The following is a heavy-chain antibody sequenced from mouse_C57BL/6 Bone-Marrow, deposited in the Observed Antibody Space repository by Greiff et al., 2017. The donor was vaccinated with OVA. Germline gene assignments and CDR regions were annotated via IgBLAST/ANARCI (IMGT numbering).Heavy chain of an antibody. J-gene: IGHJ2*01. Sequence: ESGPGLVKPSQSLSLTCSVTGYSITSGYYWNWIRQFPGNKLEWMGYISYDGSNNYNPSLKNRISITRDTSKNQFFLKLNSVTTEDTATYYCASRDCTTYYFDYWGQGTTLTVSS. CDR3: ASRDCTTYYFDY. D-gene: IGHD2-12*01. CDR1: GYSITSGYY. V-gene: IGHV3-6*01. CDR2: ISYDGSN.